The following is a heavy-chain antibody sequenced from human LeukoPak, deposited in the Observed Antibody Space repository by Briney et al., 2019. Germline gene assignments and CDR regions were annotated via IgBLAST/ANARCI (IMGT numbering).Heavy chain of an antibody. Sequence: PGGSLRLSCAASGFTFSSYGMHWVRQAPGKGLEWVAVIWYDGSNKYYADSVKGRFTISRDNSKNTLYLQMNSLRAEDTAVYYCAREGRVVPAAMRNYYYGMDVWSKGTTVTVSS. D-gene: IGHD2-2*01. CDR2: IWYDGSNK. J-gene: IGHJ6*04. V-gene: IGHV3-33*01. CDR3: AREGRVVPAAMRNYYYGMDV. CDR1: GFTFSSYG.